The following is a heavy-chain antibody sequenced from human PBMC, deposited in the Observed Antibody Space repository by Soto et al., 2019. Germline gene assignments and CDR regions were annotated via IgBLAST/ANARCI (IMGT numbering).Heavy chain of an antibody. V-gene: IGHV4-4*02. J-gene: IGHJ5*02. D-gene: IGHD3-10*01. CDR1: GIPISSYDW. CDR3: ARGTLIGSSTRNWFDP. Sequence: QVHLEESGPGLVRPSGTLALICNVSGIPISSYDWWTWVRQTPGKGLEWIGEIYHNGRTNYNPSLKNRVSLSVDKSKNQFSLTLQSLTAADTAVYYCARGTLIGSSTRNWFDPWGPGTQVTVSS. CDR2: IYHNGRT.